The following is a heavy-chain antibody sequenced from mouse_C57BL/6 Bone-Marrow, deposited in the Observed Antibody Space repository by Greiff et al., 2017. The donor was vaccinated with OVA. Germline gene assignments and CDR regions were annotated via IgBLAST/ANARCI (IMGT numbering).Heavy chain of an antibody. CDR1: GYSITSGYA. Sequence: EVKLVESGPGMVKPSQSLSLTCTVTGYSITSGYAWHWIRHFPGNTLEWMGYISYSGSTNYNPSLKSRISITHDTSKNHFFLKLNSVTTEDTATYYCARELRFYYFDYWGQGTTLTVSS. CDR2: ISYSGST. CDR3: ARELRFYYFDY. D-gene: IGHD1-1*01. V-gene: IGHV3-1*01. J-gene: IGHJ2*01.